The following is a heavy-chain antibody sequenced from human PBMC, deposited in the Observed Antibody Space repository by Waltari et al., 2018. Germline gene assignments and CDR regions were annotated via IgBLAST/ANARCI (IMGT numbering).Heavy chain of an antibody. CDR2: SCYSVRT. V-gene: IGHV4-59*01. J-gene: IGHJ2*01. CDR1: GGSISSYY. CDR3: AREAPEGGGSFRYFDL. D-gene: IGHD1-26*01. Sequence: QVQLQESGSGLVKPSETLSLTCTVSGGSISSYYWSWIRQPPVKGLGWIGYSCYSVRTTSNPSLKSRVTISVDTPKNQFSLKLSSVTAADTAVYYCAREAPEGGGSFRYFDLWGRGTLVTVSS.